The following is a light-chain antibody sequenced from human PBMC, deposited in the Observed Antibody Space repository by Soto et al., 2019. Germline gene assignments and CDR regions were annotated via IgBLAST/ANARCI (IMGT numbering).Light chain of an antibody. Sequence: EIVLTQSPATLSLSPGERATLSCRASQSVSSYLACYQQKPGQAPRLLIYDASNRATGIPARFSRSGSGTDFTLTISSLEAEDFAGYYCQQRSNWPLAFGGGTKGEIK. CDR2: DAS. CDR3: QQRSNWPLA. J-gene: IGKJ4*01. CDR1: QSVSSY. V-gene: IGKV3-11*01.